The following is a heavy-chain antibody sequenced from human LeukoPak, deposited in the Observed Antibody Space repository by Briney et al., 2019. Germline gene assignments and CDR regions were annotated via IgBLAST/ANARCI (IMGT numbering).Heavy chain of an antibody. CDR1: GGSFSGYY. CDR2: INHSGST. D-gene: IGHD6-13*01. Sequence: SETLSLTCAVYGGSFSGYYWSWIRQPPGKGLEWIGEINHSGSTNYNPSLKSRVTISVDTSKNQFSLKLSSVTAADTAVYYCAGVPIAAAGTRLGYWGQGTLVTVSS. V-gene: IGHV4-34*01. CDR3: AGVPIAAAGTRLGY. J-gene: IGHJ4*02.